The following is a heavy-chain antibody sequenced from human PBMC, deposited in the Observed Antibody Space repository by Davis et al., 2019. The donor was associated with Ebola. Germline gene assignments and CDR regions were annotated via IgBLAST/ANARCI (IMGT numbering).Heavy chain of an antibody. D-gene: IGHD3-3*01. CDR1: GFTFSIYA. J-gene: IGHJ6*04. CDR3: ARDGRYYDFWSGPPIHIYGLDV. V-gene: IGHV3-30-3*01. CDR2: ISYDGSNI. Sequence: PGGSLRLSCAASGFTFSIYAMNWVRQAPGKGLEWVATISYDGSNIYYADSVKGRFTISRDNSKNTLYLQMNNLRPEDTAVYYCARDGRYYDFWSGPPIHIYGLDVWGKGTTVTVSS.